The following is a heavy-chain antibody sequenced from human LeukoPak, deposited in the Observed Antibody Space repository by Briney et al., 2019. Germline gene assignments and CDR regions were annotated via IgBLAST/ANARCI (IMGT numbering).Heavy chain of an antibody. D-gene: IGHD2-2*01. J-gene: IGHJ6*03. Sequence: GGSLRLSCAASGLTFSNYTMNWVRQAPGKGLEWVSYISSSSSAIFYADSVKGRFTISRDNAKNSLYLQMNSLRAEDTAVYYCARDSSEMSYNYYYYYMDVWGKGTTVTVSS. CDR3: ARDSSEMSYNYYYYYMDV. CDR2: ISSSSSAI. V-gene: IGHV3-48*01. CDR1: GLTFSNYT.